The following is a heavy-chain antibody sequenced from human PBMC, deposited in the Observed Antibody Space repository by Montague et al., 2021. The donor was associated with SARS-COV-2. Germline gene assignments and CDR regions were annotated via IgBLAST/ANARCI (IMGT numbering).Heavy chain of an antibody. V-gene: IGHV4-34*01. D-gene: IGHD3-3*01. CDR3: ARDPWRITIFGVVTRYGMVV. Sequence: SETLSLTCGVSGGSFIPYAWTWMRQPPGKGLEWIGENNFKGITNYTPSLKSRVTISGDTSKRQFSLILKNVTAADTAVYYCARDPWRITIFGVVTRYGMVVWGQGTTVTVSS. CDR2: NNFKGIT. CDR1: GGSFIPYA. J-gene: IGHJ6*02.